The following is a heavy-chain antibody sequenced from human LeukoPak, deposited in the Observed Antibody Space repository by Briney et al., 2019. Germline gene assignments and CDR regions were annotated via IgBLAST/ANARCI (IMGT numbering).Heavy chain of an antibody. J-gene: IGHJ4*02. D-gene: IGHD3-10*01. CDR1: GFTFSRNG. CDR3: AKDRRAGSYDY. V-gene: IGHV3-23*01. Sequence: GGTLRLSCAASGFTFSRNGMTWVRQAPGKGLEWVSAISGSGGNTYYADSVKGRFTISRDNSKDTLYLQMNSLRAEDTAVYYCAKDRRAGSYDYWGQGTLVTVSS. CDR2: ISGSGGNT.